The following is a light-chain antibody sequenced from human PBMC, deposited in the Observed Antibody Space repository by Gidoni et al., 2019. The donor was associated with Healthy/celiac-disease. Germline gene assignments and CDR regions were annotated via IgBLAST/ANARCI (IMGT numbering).Light chain of an antibody. V-gene: IGKV3-11*01. CDR3: QQRSNWPPIT. CDR1: QSVSSY. CDR2: DAS. J-gene: IGKJ5*01. Sequence: EIVLTQYPATLSLSPGERATLSCRASQSVSSYLAWYQQKPGQAPRLLIYDASNRATGIPARFSGSGSGTDFTLTISSLEPEDFAVYYCQQRSNWPPITFXXXTRLEIK.